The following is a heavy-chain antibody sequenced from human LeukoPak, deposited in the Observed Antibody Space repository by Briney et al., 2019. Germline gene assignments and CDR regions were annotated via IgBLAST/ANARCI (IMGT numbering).Heavy chain of an antibody. CDR3: AKDRIAARTLLDY. D-gene: IGHD6-6*01. Sequence: GGSLRLSCAASGFTFSSYAMSWVRQAPGKGLEWVSAISGNGGSTYYADSVKGRFTISRDNSKNTLYLQMNSLRAEDTAVYYCAKDRIAARTLLDYWGQGTLVTVSS. V-gene: IGHV3-23*01. CDR1: GFTFSSYA. CDR2: ISGNGGST. J-gene: IGHJ4*02.